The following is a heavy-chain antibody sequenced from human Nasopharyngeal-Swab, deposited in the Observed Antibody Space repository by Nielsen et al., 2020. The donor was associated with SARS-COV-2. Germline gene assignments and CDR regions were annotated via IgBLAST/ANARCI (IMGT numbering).Heavy chain of an antibody. V-gene: IGHV3-11*01. Sequence: GESLKISCAASGFTFSDYYMSWIRQAPGKGLEWVSYISSSGSTIYYADSVKGRFTISRDNAKNSLYLQMNSLRAEDTAVYYCAREGTDYYDSSGYFDYWGQGTLVTVSS. J-gene: IGHJ4*02. CDR1: GFTFSDYY. CDR2: ISSSGSTI. CDR3: AREGTDYYDSSGYFDY. D-gene: IGHD3-22*01.